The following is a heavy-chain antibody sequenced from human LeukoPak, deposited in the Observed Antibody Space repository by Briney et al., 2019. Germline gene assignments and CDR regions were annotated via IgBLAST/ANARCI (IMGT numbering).Heavy chain of an antibody. J-gene: IGHJ4*02. CDR3: AKDTPTTGYHLDS. CDR2: IRYDGSDK. D-gene: IGHD1-1*01. CDR1: GFTLRGYV. V-gene: IGHV3-30*02. Sequence: PGGALRLSCAASGFTLRGYVMHWVRQAPGKGLEWVAFIRYDGSDKSYADSVKGRFTISRDNSQNTLYLQINSLRVEDTAVYYCAKDTPTTGYHLDSWGQGTLVTVSS.